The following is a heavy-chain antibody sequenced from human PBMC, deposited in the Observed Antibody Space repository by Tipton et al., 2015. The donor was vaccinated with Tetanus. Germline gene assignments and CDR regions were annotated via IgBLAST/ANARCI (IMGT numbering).Heavy chain of an antibody. CDR2: IYYSGST. V-gene: IGHV4-31*03. Sequence: TLSLTCSVSGSSISGSNYFWNWIRQQPGKGPEWIGYIYYSGSTHYNPSLKSRLTISVDTSKNQFSLKLSSVTAADTAVYYCARDQGGGRVVRLNWFDPWGQGTLVTVSS. CDR1: GSSISGSNYF. J-gene: IGHJ5*02. D-gene: IGHD6-6*01. CDR3: ARDQGGGRVVRLNWFDP.